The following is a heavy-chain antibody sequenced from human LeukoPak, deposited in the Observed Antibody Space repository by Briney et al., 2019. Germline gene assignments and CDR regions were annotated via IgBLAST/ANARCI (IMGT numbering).Heavy chain of an antibody. D-gene: IGHD4-23*01. V-gene: IGHV4-30-2*01. CDR1: GGSISSSSYY. Sequence: SETLSLTCTVSGGSISSSSYYWSWIRQPPGKGLEWIGYIYHSGSTYYNPSLKSRVTISVDRSKNQFSLKLSSVTAADTAVYYCASQSGGYWYFDLWGRGTLVTVSS. CDR3: ASQSGGYWYFDL. J-gene: IGHJ2*01. CDR2: IYHSGST.